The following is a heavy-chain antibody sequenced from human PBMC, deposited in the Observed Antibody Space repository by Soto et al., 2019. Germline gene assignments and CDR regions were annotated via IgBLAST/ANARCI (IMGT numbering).Heavy chain of an antibody. CDR3: PRGKDARNGDSSGYYYFDY. CDR1: GGSFSGYY. Sequence: SETLSLTCAVYGGSFSGYYWSWIRQPPGKGLEWIGEINHSGSTNYNPSLKSRVTISVDTSKNQFSLKLSSVTAADTAVYYCPRGKDARNGDSSGYYYFDYWGQGTLVTVSS. J-gene: IGHJ4*02. D-gene: IGHD3-22*01. V-gene: IGHV4-34*01. CDR2: INHSGST.